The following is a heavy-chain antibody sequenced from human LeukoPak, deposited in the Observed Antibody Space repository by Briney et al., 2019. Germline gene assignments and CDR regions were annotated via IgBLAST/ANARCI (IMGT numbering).Heavy chain of an antibody. V-gene: IGHV3-21*01. D-gene: IGHD3-9*01. J-gene: IGHJ4*02. CDR3: ARDPLRYLRVGHYDY. CDR1: GFTFSNSA. CDR2: IDYDSSHI. Sequence: TGGSLRLSCAASGFTFSNSAMNWVRQVPGKGLEWVSSIDYDSSHIYYAASVRGRFTISRDNARNSVYLQTNSLRVEDTAVYYCARDPLRYLRVGHYDYWGQGTVVAVAA.